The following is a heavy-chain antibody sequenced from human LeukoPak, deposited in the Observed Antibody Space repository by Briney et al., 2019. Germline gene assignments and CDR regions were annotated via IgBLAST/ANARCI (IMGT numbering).Heavy chain of an antibody. V-gene: IGHV3-23*01. CDR3: AKASAMIVVVSKHFDY. Sequence: GGSLRLSCAASGFTFSNSAMNWVRQAPGKGLEWVSAISGSGGSTYYADSVKGRFTISRDNSKNTLYLQMNSLRAEDTAVYYCAKASAMIVVVSKHFDYWGQGTLVTVSS. CDR1: GFTFSNSA. CDR2: ISGSGGST. D-gene: IGHD3-22*01. J-gene: IGHJ4*02.